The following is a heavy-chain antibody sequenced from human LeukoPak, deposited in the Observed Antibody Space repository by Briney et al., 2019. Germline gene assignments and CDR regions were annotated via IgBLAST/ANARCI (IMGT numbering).Heavy chain of an antibody. CDR2: ISSSSSYI. CDR1: GFTFISYS. D-gene: IGHD5-12*01. J-gene: IGHJ4*02. Sequence: PGGSLRLSCAASGFTFISYSMNWVRQAPGKGLEWVSSISSSSSYIHYADSVKGRFTISRDNATNSLYLQMSSLRDEDTAVYYCARDRGVAAHLDYWGQGTLVTVSS. CDR3: ARDRGVAAHLDY. V-gene: IGHV3-21*01.